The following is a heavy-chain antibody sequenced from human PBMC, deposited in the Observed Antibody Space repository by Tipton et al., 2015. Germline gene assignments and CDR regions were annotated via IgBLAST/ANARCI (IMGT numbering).Heavy chain of an antibody. CDR3: ARDGINCVTDCYVDY. CDR2: ISGGSDTK. D-gene: IGHD2-21*02. V-gene: IGHV3-48*02. J-gene: IGHJ4*02. Sequence: SLRLSCTTSGFTFSAYSMNWVRQAPGKGLQWISYISGGSDTKYYADSVKGRFTISRDNAKNSLHLQMNSLRDEDTAVYFCARDGINCVTDCYVDYWGQGALVTVSS. CDR1: GFTFSAYS.